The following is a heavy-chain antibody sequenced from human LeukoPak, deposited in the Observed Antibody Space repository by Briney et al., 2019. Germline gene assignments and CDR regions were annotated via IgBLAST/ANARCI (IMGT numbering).Heavy chain of an antibody. J-gene: IGHJ3*02. D-gene: IGHD1-26*01. Sequence: SETLSLTCTVSGGSISGYYWSWIRQPAGKGLEWIGRIYTSGSTNYNPSLKSRVTMSVDTSKNQFSLKLSSVTAADTAVYSCARDRWERRALDALDIWGQGTMVIVSS. CDR2: IYTSGST. CDR3: ARDRWERRALDALDI. CDR1: GGSISGYY. V-gene: IGHV4-4*07.